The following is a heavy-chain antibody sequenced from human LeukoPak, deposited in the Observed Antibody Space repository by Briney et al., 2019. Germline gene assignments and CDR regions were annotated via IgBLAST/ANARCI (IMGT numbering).Heavy chain of an antibody. CDR2: ISSSGGNT. CDR3: ARGGDYGVKIDY. V-gene: IGHV3-23*01. D-gene: IGHD3-16*01. J-gene: IGHJ4*02. Sequence: GGSLRLSCAASGFTFSRYAMSWVRQAPGKGLEWVSGISSSGGNTYYADSVKGRFTFSRDNSKNTIYLQMNSLGADDTAVYYCARGGDYGVKIDYWGQGALVTVSS. CDR1: GFTFSRYA.